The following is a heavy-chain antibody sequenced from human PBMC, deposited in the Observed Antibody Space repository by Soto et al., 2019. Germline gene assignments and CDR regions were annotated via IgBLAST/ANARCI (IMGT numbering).Heavy chain of an antibody. CDR2: TYYRSKRYN. D-gene: IGHD3-3*02. J-gene: IGHJ5*02. CDR1: GDSVSSNSAG. CDR3: ARATFSWFDP. V-gene: IGHV6-1*01. Sequence: SQTLSLTSAISGDSVSSNSAGWNWIRQSPSRGLEWLGRTYYRSKRYNDYAVSVKSRIAIKPDTSRNQFSLQLNSVTPEDTAVYFCARATFSWFDPWGQGTLLTVSS.